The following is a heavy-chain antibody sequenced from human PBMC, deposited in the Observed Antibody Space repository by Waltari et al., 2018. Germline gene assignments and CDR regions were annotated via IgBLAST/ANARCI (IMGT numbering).Heavy chain of an antibody. CDR2: IYSGGSRT. V-gene: IGHV3-23*03. CDR1: GFTFSSYA. D-gene: IGHD3-16*01. CDR3: AKALRLHLGELYPLPFDY. J-gene: IGHJ4*02. Sequence: EVQLLESGGGLVQPGGSLRLSCAASGFTFSSYAMSWVRQAPGKGLEWVSVIYSGGSRTYYADSVKGRFTISRDNSKNTLYLQMNSLRAEDTAVYYCAKALRLHLGELYPLPFDYWGQGTLVTVSS.